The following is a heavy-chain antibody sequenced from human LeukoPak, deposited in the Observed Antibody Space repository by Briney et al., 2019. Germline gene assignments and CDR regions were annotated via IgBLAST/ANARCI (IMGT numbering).Heavy chain of an antibody. V-gene: IGHV1-18*01. Sequence: ASVKVSCKASGYTFTSYGISWVRQAPGQGLEWMGWISAHNGNTNYAQKLQGRVTMTTDTSTSTAYMELRSLRSDDTAVYYCASCSGGSCYSGFDPWGQGTLVTVFS. CDR3: ASCSGGSCYSGFDP. J-gene: IGHJ5*02. D-gene: IGHD2-15*01. CDR2: ISAHNGNT. CDR1: GYTFTSYG.